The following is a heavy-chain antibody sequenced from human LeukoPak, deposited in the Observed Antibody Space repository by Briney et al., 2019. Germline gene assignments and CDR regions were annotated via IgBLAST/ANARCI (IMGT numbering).Heavy chain of an antibody. D-gene: IGHD5-12*01. J-gene: IGHJ4*02. V-gene: IGHV3-48*03. Sequence: GRSLRLSCEVSGFTLRNYVMQWVRQAPGKGLEWVSYISSSGSTKEYADSVKGRFTISRDNAKNSLYLQMNSLRVEDTAVYYCAREEGLDYWGQGTLVSVSS. CDR2: ISSSGSTK. CDR1: GFTLRNYV. CDR3: AREEGLDY.